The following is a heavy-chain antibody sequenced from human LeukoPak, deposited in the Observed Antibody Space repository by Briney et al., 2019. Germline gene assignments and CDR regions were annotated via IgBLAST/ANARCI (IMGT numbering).Heavy chain of an antibody. CDR3: ARDRGSGWYYFDY. CDR2: INSDGSST. Sequence: PGGSLRLSCAASGFTFSSYWMHWVHHAPGKGLVWVSRINSDGSSTTYADSVKGRFTISRDNAKNTLYLQMNSLRAEDTAVYYCARDRGSGWYYFDYWGQGTLVTVSS. J-gene: IGHJ4*02. CDR1: GFTFSSYW. V-gene: IGHV3-74*01. D-gene: IGHD6-19*01.